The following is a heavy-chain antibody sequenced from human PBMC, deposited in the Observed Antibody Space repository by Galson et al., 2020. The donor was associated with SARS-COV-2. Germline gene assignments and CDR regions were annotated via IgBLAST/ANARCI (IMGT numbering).Heavy chain of an antibody. CDR3: ARHVFEDGYNPNWFDP. D-gene: IGHD5-12*01. CDR2: IYPGDSDT. J-gene: IGHJ5*02. V-gene: IGHV5-51*01. CDR1: GYSFTSYW. Sequence: KIGESLKISCKGSGYSFTSYWIGWVRQMPGKGLEWMGIIYPGDSDTRYSPSFQGQVTISADKSISTAYLQWSSLKASDTAMYYCARHVFEDGYNPNWFDPWGQGTLVTVSS.